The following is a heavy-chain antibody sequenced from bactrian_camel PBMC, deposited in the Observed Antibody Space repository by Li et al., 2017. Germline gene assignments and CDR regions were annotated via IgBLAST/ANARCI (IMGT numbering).Heavy chain of an antibody. CDR2: ITSSGGTP. CDR1: GFTFSTYA. CDR3: VMNGALFKA. Sequence: VQLVESGGGLVQPGGSLLLSCAASGFTFSTYAMSWVRQAPGKGLEWVSLITSSGGTPLYADSAKGRFTISRDNAKNTLYLEMNSLRSEDTALYYCVMNGALFKAWGQGTQVTVS. J-gene: IGHJ6*01. V-gene: IGHV3S40*01.